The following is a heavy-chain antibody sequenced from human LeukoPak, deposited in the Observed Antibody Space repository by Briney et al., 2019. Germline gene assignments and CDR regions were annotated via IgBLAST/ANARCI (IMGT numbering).Heavy chain of an antibody. V-gene: IGHV1-2*02. D-gene: IGHD2-2*01. J-gene: IGHJ4*02. CDR3: ARGPPDIVVVPAAETDFDY. Sequence: ASVKVSCKASGYTFTGYYMHWVRQAPGQGLEWMGWINPNSGGTNYAQKFQGRVTMTRDTSISTAYMELSRLRSDDTALYYWARGPPDIVVVPAAETDFDYWGQGTLVTVSS. CDR1: GYTFTGYY. CDR2: INPNSGGT.